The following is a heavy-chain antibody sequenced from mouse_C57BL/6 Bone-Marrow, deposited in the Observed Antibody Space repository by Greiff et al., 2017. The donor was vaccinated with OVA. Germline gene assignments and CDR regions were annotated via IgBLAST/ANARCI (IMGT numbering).Heavy chain of an antibody. CDR2: INPNNGGT. V-gene: IGHV1-26*01. D-gene: IGHD1-1*01. J-gene: IGHJ2*01. CDR3: ARSGGTTVDYFDY. CDR1: GYTFTDYY. Sequence: VQLQQSGPELVKPGASVKISCKASGYTFTDYYMNWVKQSHGKSLEWIGDINPNNGGTSYNQKFKGKATLTVDKSSSTAYMELRSLTSEDSAVYYCARSGGTTVDYFDYWGQGTTLTVSS.